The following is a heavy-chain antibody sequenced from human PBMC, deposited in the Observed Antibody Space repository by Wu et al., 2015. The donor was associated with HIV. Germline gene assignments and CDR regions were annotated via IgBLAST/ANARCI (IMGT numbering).Heavy chain of an antibody. CDR1: GYTFTDYY. Sequence: QVQLLQSGAEVKKPGASVMVSCKASGYTFTDYYMYWVRQAPGQGLEWMGWINANRGGTKYAEKFQGRVTMTRDTAVSTAYMELNSLTSADTAVYYCARLQSLHGLYSNADYWGQGTLVTVSS. J-gene: IGHJ4*02. D-gene: IGHD4-11*01. V-gene: IGHV1-2*02. CDR3: ARLQSLHGLYSNADY. CDR2: INANRGGT.